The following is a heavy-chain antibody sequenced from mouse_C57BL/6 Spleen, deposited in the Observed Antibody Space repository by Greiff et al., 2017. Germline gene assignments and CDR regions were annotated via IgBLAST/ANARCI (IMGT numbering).Heavy chain of an antibody. CDR2: INPNNGGT. V-gene: IGHV1-26*01. J-gene: IGHJ3*01. Sequence: EVQLQQSGPELVKPGASVKISCKASGYTFTDYYMNWVKQSHGKSLEWIGDINPNNGGTSYNQKFKGKATLTVDKSSSTAYMELRSLTSEDSAVYYCARWGYYDYPAWFAYWGQGTLVTVSA. D-gene: IGHD2-4*01. CDR3: ARWGYYDYPAWFAY. CDR1: GYTFTDYY.